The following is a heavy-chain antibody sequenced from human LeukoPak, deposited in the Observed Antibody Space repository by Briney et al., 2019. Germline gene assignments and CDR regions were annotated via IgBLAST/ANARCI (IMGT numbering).Heavy chain of an antibody. V-gene: IGHV4-38-2*02. Sequence: SETLSPTCSVSGYSISSGYYWGWIRQPPGKGLEWIGSIYHSGNTYYNPSLKSRVTISVDTSKNQFSLKLSSVTAADTAVYYCARGSGYCDSTTCYNWFDPWGLGTLVTVSS. J-gene: IGHJ5*02. CDR1: GYSISSGYY. CDR3: ARGSGYCDSTTCYNWFDP. D-gene: IGHD2-2*01. CDR2: IYHSGNT.